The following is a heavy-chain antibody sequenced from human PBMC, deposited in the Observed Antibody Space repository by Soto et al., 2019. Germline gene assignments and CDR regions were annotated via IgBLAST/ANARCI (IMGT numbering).Heavy chain of an antibody. CDR1: GYSVTSYW. D-gene: IGHD6-13*01. CDR3: ARRYSSSVNWFDP. J-gene: IGHJ5*02. Sequence: GESLKISCKGCGYSVTSYWISWVRQMPGKGLEWMGRIDPSDSYTNYSPSFQGHVTISADKSISTAYLQWSSLKASDTAMYYCARRYSSSVNWFDPWGQGTLVTVSS. V-gene: IGHV5-10-1*01. CDR2: IDPSDSYT.